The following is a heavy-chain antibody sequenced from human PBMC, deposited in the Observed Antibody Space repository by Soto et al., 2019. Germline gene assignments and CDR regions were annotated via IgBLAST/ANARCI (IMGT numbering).Heavy chain of an antibody. CDR2: IYYSGRT. CDR1: GGSISSNTYY. J-gene: IGHJ5*02. D-gene: IGHD1-20*01. V-gene: IGHV4-39*01. CDR3: ARGHEVCNWFDP. Sequence: SETLSLTCTVSGGSISSNTYYWGWIRQPPGKGLEWIGSIYYSGRTYYNPSLKSRVTISADTSKNQFSLKVTSVTAADTAVYYCARGHEVCNWFDPWGQGTLVTVSS.